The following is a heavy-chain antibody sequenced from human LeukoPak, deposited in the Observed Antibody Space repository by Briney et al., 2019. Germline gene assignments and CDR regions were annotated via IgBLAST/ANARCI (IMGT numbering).Heavy chain of an antibody. D-gene: IGHD3-3*02. CDR1: GFTFSTYW. J-gene: IGHJ4*02. Sequence: GGSLRLSCAASGFTFSTYWMHWVRQAPGKGLVWVSRISSDGSNTNYADSVKGRFTISRGNANNTLYLQMNSLRAGDTAVYYCVLVSLTPGWGQGTLVTVSS. CDR2: ISSDGSNT. V-gene: IGHV3-74*01. CDR3: VLVSLTPG.